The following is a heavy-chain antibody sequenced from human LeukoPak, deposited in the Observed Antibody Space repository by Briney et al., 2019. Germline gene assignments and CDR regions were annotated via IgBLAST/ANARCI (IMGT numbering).Heavy chain of an antibody. J-gene: IGHJ2*01. CDR2: IYYSGST. Sequence: SETLSLTCTVSGGSISSSSYYWGWIRQPPGKGLEWIGSIYYSGSTYYNPSLKSRVTISVDTSKNQFSLKLSSVTAADTAVYYCARHQLCGGDCCYFDLWGRGTLVTVSS. CDR3: ARHQLCGGDCCYFDL. D-gene: IGHD2-21*02. V-gene: IGHV4-39*01. CDR1: GGSISSSSYY.